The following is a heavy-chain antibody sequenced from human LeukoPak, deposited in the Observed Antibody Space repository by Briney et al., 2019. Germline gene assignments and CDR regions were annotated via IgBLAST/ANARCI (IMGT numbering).Heavy chain of an antibody. Sequence: SETLSLTCTVSGGSISSGDYYWSWIRQPPGKGLEWIGYIYYSGSTYYNPSLKSRVTISVDTSKNQFSLKLSSVTAADTAVYYCSRVGITMIVGGAFDIWGQGTMVTVSS. D-gene: IGHD3-22*01. CDR3: SRVGITMIVGGAFDI. CDR1: GGSISSGDYY. CDR2: IYYSGST. V-gene: IGHV4-30-4*01. J-gene: IGHJ3*02.